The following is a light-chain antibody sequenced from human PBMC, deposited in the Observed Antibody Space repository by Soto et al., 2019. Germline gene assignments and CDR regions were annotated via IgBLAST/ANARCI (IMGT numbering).Light chain of an antibody. J-gene: IGKJ1*01. Sequence: EIVMAQSPATLSVSPGERATLSCRASQSVSSNLACYQQKPGQAPRLLIYGASTRAADVPARFSGGGSGTEFTLTISSLQSEDFAEYHCQQYNNWPQTFGQGTKVDIK. V-gene: IGKV3-15*01. CDR1: QSVSSN. CDR2: GAS. CDR3: QQYNNWPQT.